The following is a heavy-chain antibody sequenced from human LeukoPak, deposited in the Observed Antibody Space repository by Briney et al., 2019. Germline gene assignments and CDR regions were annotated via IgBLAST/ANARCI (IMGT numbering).Heavy chain of an antibody. CDR3: ARISLGAIWGYYYGMDV. Sequence: SVKVSCKASGYTFTGYYMHWVRQAPGQGLEWMGGIIPIFDTADYAQKFQGRVTITADESTSTAYMELSSLRSEDTAVFYCARISLGAIWGYYYGMDVWGQGTTVTVSS. J-gene: IGHJ6*02. V-gene: IGHV1-69*13. D-gene: IGHD1-26*01. CDR2: IIPIFDTA. CDR1: GYTFTGYY.